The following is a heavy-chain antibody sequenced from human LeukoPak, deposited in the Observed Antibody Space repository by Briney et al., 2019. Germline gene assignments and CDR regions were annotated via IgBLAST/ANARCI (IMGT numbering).Heavy chain of an antibody. V-gene: IGHV4-39*07. CDR3: ARISMVRGVLDY. J-gene: IGHJ4*02. CDR2: IFYSGST. Sequence: SETLSLTCTVSSGSISTSNYYWGWVRQPPGKALEWIGNIFYSGSTYYSPSLKSRVTISVDTSKNQFSLKLSSVTAADTAVYYCARISMVRGVLDYWGQGTLVTVSS. D-gene: IGHD3-10*01. CDR1: SGSISTSNYY.